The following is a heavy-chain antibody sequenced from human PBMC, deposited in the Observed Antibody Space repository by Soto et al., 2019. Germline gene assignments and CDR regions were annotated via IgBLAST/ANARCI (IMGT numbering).Heavy chain of an antibody. CDR2: INPGGDII. V-gene: IGHV3-23*01. CDR1: GFIFSSYS. J-gene: IGHJ4*02. D-gene: IGHD5-12*01. Sequence: GGSLRLSCAASGFIFSSYSMNWVRQAPGKGLEWVSVINPGGDIIYYADSVKGRFTISRDNSKATVYLQMHSLRADDTAVYYCAKDPDRGYDRYFDDWGRGTLVTVSS. CDR3: AKDPDRGYDRYFDD.